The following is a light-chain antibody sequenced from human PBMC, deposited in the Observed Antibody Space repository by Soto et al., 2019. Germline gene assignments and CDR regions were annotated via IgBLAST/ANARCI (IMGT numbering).Light chain of an antibody. CDR2: GAS. J-gene: IGKJ3*01. CDR1: QSINNRY. Sequence: EIGLTQSPGTLSLSPGERATLSCRASQSINNRYLGWYQQKPGQAPRLLIYGASSRATGIPDRFIGRGSGKDVTLTISRLEPEDFAVYYCQQFGSSPGFTFGPGTKVDIK. V-gene: IGKV3-20*01. CDR3: QQFGSSPGFT.